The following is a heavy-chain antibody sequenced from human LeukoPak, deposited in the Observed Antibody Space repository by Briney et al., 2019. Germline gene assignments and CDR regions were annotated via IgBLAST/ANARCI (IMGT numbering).Heavy chain of an antibody. CDR1: GGTFSSYA. J-gene: IGHJ3*02. CDR3: ARMGYYYDSSGYSRDAFDI. V-gene: IGHV1-69*04. D-gene: IGHD3-22*01. CDR2: VIPILGIA. Sequence: SVKVSCKASGGTFSSYAISWVRQAPGQGLEWMGRVIPILGIANYAQKFQGRATITADKSTSTAYMELSSLRSEDTAVYYCARMGYYYDSSGYSRDAFDIWGQGTMVTVSS.